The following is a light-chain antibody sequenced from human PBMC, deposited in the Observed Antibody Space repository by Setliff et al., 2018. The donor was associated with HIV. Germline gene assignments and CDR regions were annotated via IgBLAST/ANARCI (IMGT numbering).Light chain of an antibody. Sequence: VLTQPPSVSAAPGQKVTISCSGSSSNIGNNYVTWYQQLPGTAPKLLIYDNNKRPSGIPDRFSGSKSGTSATLGITGLQTGDEADYYCGTWDSSLSAGVFGGGTK. J-gene: IGLJ2*01. CDR2: DNN. V-gene: IGLV1-51*01. CDR3: GTWDSSLSAGV. CDR1: SSNIGNNY.